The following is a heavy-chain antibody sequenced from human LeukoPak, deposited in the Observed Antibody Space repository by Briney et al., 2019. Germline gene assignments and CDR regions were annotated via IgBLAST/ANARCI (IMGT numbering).Heavy chain of an antibody. Sequence: SETLSLTCAVYGGSFSGYYWSWIRQPPGKGLEWIGEINHSGSTNYNPSLKSRVTISVDTSKNQFSLKLSSVTAADTAVYYCASGLVATKYWGQGTLVTASS. D-gene: IGHD5-12*01. J-gene: IGHJ4*02. CDR3: ASGLVATKY. V-gene: IGHV4-34*01. CDR1: GGSFSGYY. CDR2: INHSGST.